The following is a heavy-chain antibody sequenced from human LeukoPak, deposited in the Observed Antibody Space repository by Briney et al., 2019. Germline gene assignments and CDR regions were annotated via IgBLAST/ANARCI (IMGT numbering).Heavy chain of an antibody. J-gene: IGHJ4*02. D-gene: IGHD1-26*01. CDR3: ASEGDSGTFDY. V-gene: IGHV4-39*07. CDR2: IYYSGST. Sequence: SETLSLTCTVSGGSISSSNYYWGWIRQPPGKGLEWIGSIYYSGSTYYNPSLKSRVTISVDASKNQFSLKLSSVTAADTAVYYCASEGDSGTFDYWGQGTLVTVSS. CDR1: GGSISSSNYY.